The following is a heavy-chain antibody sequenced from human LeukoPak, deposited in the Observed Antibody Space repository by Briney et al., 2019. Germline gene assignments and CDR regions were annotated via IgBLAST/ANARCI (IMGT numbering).Heavy chain of an antibody. D-gene: IGHD3-9*01. Sequence: PSETLSLTCTVSGGSISSSSYYWGWIRQPPGKRLEWIGNIYYSGNTYYNPSLKSRVTISVDTSKNQFSLKLSSVTAADTAVYYCASQYYDILTGYDYWGQGTLVTVSS. CDR2: IYYSGNT. CDR1: GGSISSSSYY. V-gene: IGHV4-39*01. J-gene: IGHJ4*02. CDR3: ASQYYDILTGYDY.